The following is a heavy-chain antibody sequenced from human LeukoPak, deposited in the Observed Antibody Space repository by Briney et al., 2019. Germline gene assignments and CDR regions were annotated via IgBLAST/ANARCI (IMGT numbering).Heavy chain of an antibody. CDR3: AGSTNGYNLLHH. CDR2: IYSGGIT. Sequence: GGPLRLSCAASGFTVSGNYMSWVRRAPGKGLEWVSVIYSGGITFYSDSVKGRFTISRDNSMNTLSLQMNSLRAEDTAVYYCAGSTNGYNLLHHWGQGTLVTVSS. V-gene: IGHV3-53*01. CDR1: GFTVSGNY. J-gene: IGHJ1*01. D-gene: IGHD5-24*01.